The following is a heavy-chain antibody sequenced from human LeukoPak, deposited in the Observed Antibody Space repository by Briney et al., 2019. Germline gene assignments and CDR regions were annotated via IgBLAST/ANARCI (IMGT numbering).Heavy chain of an antibody. V-gene: IGHV4-4*07. CDR2: IYTSGST. CDR3: ARESVQRNISGWPYYYYYYGMDV. D-gene: IGHD6-19*01. J-gene: IGHJ6*02. CDR1: GGSINNYY. Sequence: SETLSLTCTVSGGSINNYYWSWIRQPAGKGLEWIGRIYTSGSTNYNPYLKSRVTMSVDTSKTQFSLKLTAVTAADTAVYYCARESVQRNISGWPYYYYYYGMDVWGQGTTVTVSS.